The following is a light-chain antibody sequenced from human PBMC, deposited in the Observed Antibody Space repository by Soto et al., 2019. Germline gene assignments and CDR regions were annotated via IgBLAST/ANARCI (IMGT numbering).Light chain of an antibody. CDR2: DAS. CDR3: QQRSSWPS. V-gene: IGKV3-11*01. CDR1: QSVSTY. Sequence: DIVLTQSPATLSLSPGERATLSCRASQSVSTYLAWYQQKPGQAPRLLIYDASNRATGIPARFSGSGSGTDFTLTISSLEPEDFAVYHCQQRSSWPSFGQGTRLEI. J-gene: IGKJ5*01.